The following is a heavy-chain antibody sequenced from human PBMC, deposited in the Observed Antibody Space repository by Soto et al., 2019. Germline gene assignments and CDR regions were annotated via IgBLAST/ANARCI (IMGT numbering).Heavy chain of an antibody. CDR1: GYTFTSYG. Sequence: ASVKVSCKASGYTFTSYGISWVRQAPGQGLEWMGWISAYNGSTNCAQKLQGRVTMTTDTSTSTAYMELRSLRSDDTAVYYCARGAYYYDSSGYYFGYFQHWGQGTLVTVSS. J-gene: IGHJ1*01. D-gene: IGHD3-22*01. CDR2: ISAYNGST. CDR3: ARGAYYYDSSGYYFGYFQH. V-gene: IGHV1-18*01.